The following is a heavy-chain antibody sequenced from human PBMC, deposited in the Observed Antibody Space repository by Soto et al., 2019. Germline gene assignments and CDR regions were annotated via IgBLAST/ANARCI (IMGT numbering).Heavy chain of an antibody. CDR3: AKVGSSRGYYYYGMEV. D-gene: IGHD6-13*01. CDR1: GFTXSSYA. V-gene: IGHV3-23*01. CDR2: ISGSGGST. Sequence: PGGSLRLSCAASGFTXSSYAMSWVRQAPGKGLEWVSAISGSGGSTYYADSVKGRFTISRDNSKNTLYLQMNSLRAEDTAVYYCAKVGSSRGYYYYGMEVWGQGTTVTVSS. J-gene: IGHJ6*02.